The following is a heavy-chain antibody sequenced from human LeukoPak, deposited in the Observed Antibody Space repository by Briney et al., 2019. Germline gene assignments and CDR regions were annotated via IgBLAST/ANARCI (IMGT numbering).Heavy chain of an antibody. CDR3: ARGSLMAATGTGLSS. CDR2: INPNSGDT. V-gene: IGHV1-2*02. J-gene: IGHJ5*02. Sequence: ASVKVSCKASGYTFTGFYKHWVRQAPGQGLEWMGWINPNSGDTNYAQNFQGRVTMTRDTSISTAYVELSRLTSDDTAVYYCARGSLMAATGTGLSSWGQGTLVTVSS. CDR1: GYTFTGFY. D-gene: IGHD6-13*01.